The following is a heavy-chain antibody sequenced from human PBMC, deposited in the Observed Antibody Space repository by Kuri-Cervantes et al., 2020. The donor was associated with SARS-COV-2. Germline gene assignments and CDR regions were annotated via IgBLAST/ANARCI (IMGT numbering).Heavy chain of an antibody. J-gene: IGHJ4*02. CDR2: IYSGGST. Sequence: GESLKISCAASGFTFSTYWMHWVRQAPGKGLEWVSVIYSGGSTYYADSVKGRFTISRDNSKNTLYLQMKSLRAEDTAMYYCAKRNPVGNYFDYWGQGAVVTVSS. CDR1: GFTFSTYW. D-gene: IGHD1-14*01. CDR3: AKRNPVGNYFDY. V-gene: IGHV3-66*01.